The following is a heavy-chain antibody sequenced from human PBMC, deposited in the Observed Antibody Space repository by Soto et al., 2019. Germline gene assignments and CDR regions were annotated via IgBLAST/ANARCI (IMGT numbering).Heavy chain of an antibody. CDR1: AFTFSSYR. V-gene: IGHV3-30*18. Sequence: QVQLVESGGGVVQPGRSLRLSCAASAFTFSSYRIHWVRQAPGKGLDWVAVISYDASDKYYADSVKGRFTISRDNSKNTLYLQINSLRAEDTAVYYCVKERYGQLLLEDYGMDVWGQGTTVTVSS. CDR2: ISYDASDK. D-gene: IGHD5-18*01. J-gene: IGHJ6*02. CDR3: VKERYGQLLLEDYGMDV.